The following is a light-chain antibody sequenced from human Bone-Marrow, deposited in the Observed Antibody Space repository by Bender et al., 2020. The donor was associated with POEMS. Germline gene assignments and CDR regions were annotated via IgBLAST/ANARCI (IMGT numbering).Light chain of an antibody. J-gene: IGLJ3*02. CDR1: SGSIDGNY. CDR3: QSYDTSWV. Sequence: NFMLTQPHSVSESPGKTVTISCTRSSGSIDGNYVQWYQQRPGSSPTTIIYEDHRRPSGVPERFSGSIDRSSNSASLTISGLKTDDEADYYCQSYDTSWVFGGGTKLTVL. V-gene: IGLV6-57*01. CDR2: EDH.